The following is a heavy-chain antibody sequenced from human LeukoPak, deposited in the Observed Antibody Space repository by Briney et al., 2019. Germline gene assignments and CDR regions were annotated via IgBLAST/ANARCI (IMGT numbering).Heavy chain of an antibody. CDR1: GFTFSDYY. Sequence: GGSLRLSCAASGFTFSDYYMSWIRQAPGKGLEWVSYISSSGSTIYYADSVKGRFTISRDNAKNSLYLQMNSLRAEDTAVYYCARNKMTTVTYDAFDIWGQGTVVTVSS. J-gene: IGHJ3*02. CDR3: ARNKMTTVTYDAFDI. V-gene: IGHV3-11*01. D-gene: IGHD4-17*01. CDR2: ISSSGSTI.